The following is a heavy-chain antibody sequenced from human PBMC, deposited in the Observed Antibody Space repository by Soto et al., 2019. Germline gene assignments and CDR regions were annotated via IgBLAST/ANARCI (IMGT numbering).Heavy chain of an antibody. D-gene: IGHD4-17*01. V-gene: IGHV4-39*01. CDR2: IYYSGST. J-gene: IGHJ2*01. Sequence: QLQLQESGPGLVKPSETLSLTCTVSGGSISSSSYYWGWIRQPPGKGLEWIGSIYYSGSTYYNPSLKSRVTISVDTSKNQFSLKLSSVTAADTAVYYCARRPLSPLYDYGDPIDLWGRGTLVTVSS. CDR3: ARRPLSPLYDYGDPIDL. CDR1: GGSISSSSYY.